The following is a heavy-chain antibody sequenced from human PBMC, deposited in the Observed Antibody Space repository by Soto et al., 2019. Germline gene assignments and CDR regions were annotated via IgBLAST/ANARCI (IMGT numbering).Heavy chain of an antibody. CDR1: GGSISSGGYY. CDR3: ASGGSDDSSGYYVY. D-gene: IGHD3-22*01. Sequence: SETLSLTCTVSGGSISSGGYYWSWIRQHPGKGLEWIGYIYYSGSTYYNPSLKSRATISVDTSKNQFSLKLSSVTAADTAVYYCASGGSDDSSGYYVYWGQGTLVTVSS. J-gene: IGHJ4*02. CDR2: IYYSGST. V-gene: IGHV4-31*03.